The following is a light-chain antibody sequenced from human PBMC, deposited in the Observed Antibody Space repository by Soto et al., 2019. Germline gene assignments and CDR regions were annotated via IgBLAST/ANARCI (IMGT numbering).Light chain of an antibody. CDR1: QSISSY. Sequence: DIQVTQSPSSLSASVGDRVTITCRASQSISSYLNWYQQKPGKAPKLLIYAASSLQSGVPSRFSGSGSGTDFSLTISSLQPEDCASYYCQESYSTPWAFGQGTKVEI. V-gene: IGKV1-39*01. CDR2: AAS. J-gene: IGKJ1*01. CDR3: QESYSTPWA.